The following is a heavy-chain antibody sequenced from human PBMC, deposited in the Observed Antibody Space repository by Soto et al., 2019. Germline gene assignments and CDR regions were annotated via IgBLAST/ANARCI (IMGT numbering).Heavy chain of an antibody. Sequence: ASVKVSCKASGGTFSSYAISWVRQAPGQGLEWMGGIIPIFGTANYAQKFQGRVTITADESTSKAYMELSSLRSEDTAVYYCARDLSDIVVVVAATQSYYYYGMDVWGQGTTVTVSS. CDR3: ARDLSDIVVVVAATQSYYYYGMDV. CDR2: IIPIFGTA. V-gene: IGHV1-69*13. J-gene: IGHJ6*02. CDR1: GGTFSSYA. D-gene: IGHD2-15*01.